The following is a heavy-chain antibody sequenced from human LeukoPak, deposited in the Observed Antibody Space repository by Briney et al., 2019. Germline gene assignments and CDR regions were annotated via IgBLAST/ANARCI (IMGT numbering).Heavy chain of an antibody. CDR1: GGSISSSSYY. J-gene: IGHJ4*02. CDR3: ARESYGDYPQGLGY. D-gene: IGHD4-17*01. V-gene: IGHV4-39*07. Sequence: PSETLSLTCTVTGGSISSSSYYWGWIRQPPGKGLEWVGNIYYSGTTYYNPSLKSRVTISVDTSKNQFSLKLSSVTAADTAVYYCARESYGDYPQGLGYWGQGTLVTVSS. CDR2: IYYSGTT.